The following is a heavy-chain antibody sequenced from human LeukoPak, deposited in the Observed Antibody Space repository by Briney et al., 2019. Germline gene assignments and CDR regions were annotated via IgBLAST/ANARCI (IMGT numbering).Heavy chain of an antibody. CDR1: GFTFSSYG. CDR3: AKVSSSSWGIFDY. V-gene: IGHV3-23*01. CDR2: ISGSGGST. D-gene: IGHD6-13*01. J-gene: IGHJ4*02. Sequence: GGSLRLSCAASGFTFSSYGMSWVRQAPGKGLEWVSAISGSGGSTYYADSVKGRFTISRDNSKNTLYLQMNSLRGEDTAVYYCAKVSSSSWGIFDYWGQGTLVTVSS.